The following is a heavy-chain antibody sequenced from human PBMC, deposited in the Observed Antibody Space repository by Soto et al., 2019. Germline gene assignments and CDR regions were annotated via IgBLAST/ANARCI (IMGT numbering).Heavy chain of an antibody. Sequence: ASVKVSCKASGYTFTSYAMNWVRQAPGQGLEWMGWINTNTGNPTYAQGFTGRFVFSLDTSVSTAYLQICSLKAEDTAVYYCAREYYDILTGHSPLYYYYGMDVWGKGTTVTVSS. CDR3: AREYYDILTGHSPLYYYYGMDV. CDR2: INTNTGNP. CDR1: GYTFTSYA. D-gene: IGHD3-9*01. V-gene: IGHV7-4-1*01. J-gene: IGHJ6*04.